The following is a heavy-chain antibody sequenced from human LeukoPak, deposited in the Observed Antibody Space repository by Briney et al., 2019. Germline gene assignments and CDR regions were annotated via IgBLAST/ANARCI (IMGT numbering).Heavy chain of an antibody. D-gene: IGHD5-24*01. J-gene: IGHJ5*02. CDR2: IKQDGSEK. V-gene: IGHV3-7*01. CDR1: GFTFSSYW. CDR3: ARAGEEDGYTNWFDP. Sequence: GGSLRLSCAASGFTFSSYWMSWVRQAPGKGLEWVANIKQDGSEKYYVDSVKGRFTISRDNAKNSLYLQMNSLRAEDTAVYYCARAGEEDGYTNWFDPWGQGTLVTVSS.